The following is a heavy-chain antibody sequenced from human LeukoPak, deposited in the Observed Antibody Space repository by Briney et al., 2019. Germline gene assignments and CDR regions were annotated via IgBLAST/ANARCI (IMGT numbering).Heavy chain of an antibody. V-gene: IGHV4-59*01. CDR1: GGSISSYY. CDR3: ARSGGSGSYSRWFDP. J-gene: IGHJ5*02. D-gene: IGHD3-10*01. Sequence: ASETLSLTCTVSGGSISSYYWSWIRQPPGKGLEWIGYIYYSGSTNYNPSLKSRVTISVDTSKNQFSLKLSSVTAADTAVYYCARSGGSGSYSRWFDPWGQGTLVTVSS. CDR2: IYYSGST.